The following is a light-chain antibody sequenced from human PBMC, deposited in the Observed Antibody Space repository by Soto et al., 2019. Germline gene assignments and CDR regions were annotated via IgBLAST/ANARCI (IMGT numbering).Light chain of an antibody. CDR1: NIESKS. CDR3: QVYDSSSDR. V-gene: IGLV3-21*02. Sequence: SYELTQPPSVSVAPGQTARITCGGYNIESKSVHWYQQKPRQAPVLVVYADSDRPSGIPERFSGSNSGNTATLTIITVAAGDEADYYCQVYDSSSDRFGGGTKLTVL. J-gene: IGLJ2*01. CDR2: ADS.